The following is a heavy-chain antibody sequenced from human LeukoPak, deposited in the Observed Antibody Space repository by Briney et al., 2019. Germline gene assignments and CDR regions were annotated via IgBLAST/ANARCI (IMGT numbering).Heavy chain of an antibody. CDR3: AKVSDPYCSGGSCPSAFDY. D-gene: IGHD2-15*01. V-gene: IGHV3-30*18. CDR1: GFTFSSYG. J-gene: IGHJ4*02. CDR2: VSYDGSNK. Sequence: GGSLRLSCAASGFTFSSYGMHWVRQAPGKGLEWVAVVSYDGSNKYYADSVKGRFTISRDNSKNTLYLQMNSLRAEDTAVYYCAKVSDPYCSGGSCPSAFDYWGQGTLVTVSS.